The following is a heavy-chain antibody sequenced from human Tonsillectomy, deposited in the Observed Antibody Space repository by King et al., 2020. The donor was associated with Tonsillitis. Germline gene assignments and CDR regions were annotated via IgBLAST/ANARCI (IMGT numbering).Heavy chain of an antibody. Sequence: QVQLQESGPGLVRPSQTLSLTCTVSGDSITTGGYYWSWIRQHPERGLEWIGYIYHNGIAYYNPSHKSRVTISVDTSENQFSLRLNSVSAADTALYYCARSPQLYYDDAFDIWGQGTRVTVSS. CDR2: IYHNGIA. CDR3: ARSPQLYYDDAFDI. V-gene: IGHV4-31*03. D-gene: IGHD3-16*01. CDR1: GDSITTGGYY. J-gene: IGHJ3*02.